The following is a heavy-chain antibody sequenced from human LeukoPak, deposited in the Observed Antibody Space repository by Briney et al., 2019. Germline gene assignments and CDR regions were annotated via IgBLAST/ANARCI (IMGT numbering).Heavy chain of an antibody. Sequence: PGGSLRLSCAASGFTFDDYTMHWVRQAPGKGLEWVSLIVWDGGNTYYADSVKGRFTISRDNAKNSLYLQMNSLRAEDTAVYYCARVRWLQLKDYFDYWGQGTLVTVSS. CDR1: GFTFDDYT. CDR3: ARVRWLQLKDYFDY. D-gene: IGHD5-24*01. V-gene: IGHV3-43*01. J-gene: IGHJ4*02. CDR2: IVWDGGNT.